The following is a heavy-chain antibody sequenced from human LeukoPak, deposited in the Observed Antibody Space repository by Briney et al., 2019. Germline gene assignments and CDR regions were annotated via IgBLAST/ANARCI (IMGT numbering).Heavy chain of an antibody. V-gene: IGHV3-30-3*01. CDR1: GFTFSSYA. CDR3: AKVLWFGELYPFDY. CDR2: ISYDGSNK. J-gene: IGHJ4*02. Sequence: GGSLRLSCAASGFTFSSYAMHWVRQAPGKGLEWVAVISYDGSNKYYADSVKGRFTISRDNSKDTLYLQMNSLRAEDTAVYYCAKVLWFGELYPFDYWGQGTLVTVSS. D-gene: IGHD3-10*01.